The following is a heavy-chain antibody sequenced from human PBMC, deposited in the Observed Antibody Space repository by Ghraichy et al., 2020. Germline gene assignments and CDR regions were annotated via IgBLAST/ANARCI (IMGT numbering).Heavy chain of an antibody. CDR1: GGSISSYY. CDR3: ARHGGRYYFDY. D-gene: IGHD3-16*01. J-gene: IGHJ4*02. Sequence: SQTLSLTCTVSGGSISSYYWSWIRQPPGKGLEWIGYIYTSGSTNYNPSLKSRVTISVDTSKNQFSLKLSSVTAADTAVYYCARHGGRYYFDYWGQGTLVTVSS. V-gene: IGHV4-4*09. CDR2: IYTSGST.